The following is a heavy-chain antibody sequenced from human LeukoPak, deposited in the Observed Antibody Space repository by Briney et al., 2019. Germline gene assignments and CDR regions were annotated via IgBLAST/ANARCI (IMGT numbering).Heavy chain of an antibody. CDR3: ATERTQTTSFDY. Sequence: GGSLRLSCAASGFMFSTYPMNWVRQAPGKGLEWVSTISGSGGSTYYADSVKGRFTISRDNSKNTLYLQMNRLRADDTAIYYCATERTQTTSFDYWGQGTLVIVSS. D-gene: IGHD2/OR15-2a*01. CDR2: ISGSGGST. CDR1: GFMFSTYP. J-gene: IGHJ4*02. V-gene: IGHV3-23*01.